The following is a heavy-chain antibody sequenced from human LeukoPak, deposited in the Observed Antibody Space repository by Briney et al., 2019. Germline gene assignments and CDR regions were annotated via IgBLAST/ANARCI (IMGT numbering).Heavy chain of an antibody. CDR1: GVSITSGDFY. CDR2: IYYSVRT. J-gene: IGHJ3*02. CDR3: ARHRTAINRYGPYDAFDI. V-gene: IGHV4-39*01. D-gene: IGHD5-18*01. Sequence: SETLSLTCIVSGVSITSGDFYWGWARPPPGRGRGLSGCIYYSVRTYYNTPLKTRVTISEDTSMNQFSLKLSFVTAADSAVYYCARHRTAINRYGPYDAFDIWGRGTMVTVSS.